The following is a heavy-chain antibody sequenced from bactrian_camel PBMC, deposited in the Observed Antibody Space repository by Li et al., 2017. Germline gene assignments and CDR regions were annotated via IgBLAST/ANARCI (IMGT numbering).Heavy chain of an antibody. D-gene: IGHD6*01. CDR2: FCPHSEGT. V-gene: IGHV3S60*01. CDR3: AEGRGSRGEHCYSLNY. J-gene: IGHJ4*01. CDR1: GFSRDPAC. Sequence: VQLVESGGGSVQAGGSLRLSCAVSGFSRDPACMAWFRQAPGKEREGVAYFCPHSEGTEYAASVMGRFTNSRDSAKNTVYLQMNNLQPEDTATYYCAEGRGSRGEHCYSLNYWGQGTQVTVS.